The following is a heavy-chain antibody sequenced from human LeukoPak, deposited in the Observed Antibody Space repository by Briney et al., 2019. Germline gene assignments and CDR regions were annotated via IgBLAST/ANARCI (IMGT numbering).Heavy chain of an antibody. J-gene: IGHJ4*02. CDR3: QRITIFGVIIDFDY. D-gene: IGHD3-3*01. CDR2: FDPEDGET. CDR1: GYTLTELS. V-gene: IGHV1-24*01. Sequence: ASVKVSCKVSGYTLTELSMHWVRQAPGKGLEWMGGFDPEDGETIYAQKFQGRVTMTEDTSTDTAYMEVRSLRSDDTAVYYCQRITIFGVIIDFDYWGQGALVTVSS.